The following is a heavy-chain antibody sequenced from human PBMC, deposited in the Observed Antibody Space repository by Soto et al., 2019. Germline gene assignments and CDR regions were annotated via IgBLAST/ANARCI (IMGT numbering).Heavy chain of an antibody. CDR2: IYYSGTS. V-gene: IGHV4-39*01. D-gene: IGHD2-2*03. Sequence: SETLCLTCTGSGGSISNSSYYWGWIRQPPGKGLEWIGHIYYSGTSYSNPSLKGRVTLSVDTSKNQFSLKLNSVTAADTAVEDCTKLKRRWIKSADWGKGTTVTVS. CDR3: TKLKRRWIKSAD. CDR1: GGSISNSSYY. J-gene: IGHJ6*03.